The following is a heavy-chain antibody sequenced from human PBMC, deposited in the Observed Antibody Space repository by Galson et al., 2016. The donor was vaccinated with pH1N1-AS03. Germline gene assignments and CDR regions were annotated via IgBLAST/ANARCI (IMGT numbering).Heavy chain of an antibody. D-gene: IGHD2-2*01. CDR2: IKQDGSEK. V-gene: IGHV3-7*03. J-gene: IGHJ4*02. Sequence: SLRLSCAASGFSIRDHWMGWFRQAPSKGLEWVTEIKQDGSEKHDVDSVKGRFIISRDNAKNSLYLQMNSRRADDTAVYYCARVQYQLLPSAYWGQGTLVTVSS. CDR1: GFSIRDHW. CDR3: ARVQYQLLPSAY.